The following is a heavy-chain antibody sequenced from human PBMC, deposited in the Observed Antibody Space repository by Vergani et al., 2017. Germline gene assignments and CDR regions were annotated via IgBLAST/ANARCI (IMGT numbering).Heavy chain of an antibody. D-gene: IGHD3-3*01. Sequence: EVQLVESGGGLVKPGGSLRLSCAASGFTFSSYSMNWVRQAPGKGLEWVSSISSSSSYIYYADSVKGRFTISRDNAKNSLDLQMNSLRAEDTAVYYCARELVFGVVSHYYYGMDVWGQGTTVTVSS. J-gene: IGHJ6*02. CDR2: ISSSSSYI. V-gene: IGHV3-21*01. CDR1: GFTFSSYS. CDR3: ARELVFGVVSHYYYGMDV.